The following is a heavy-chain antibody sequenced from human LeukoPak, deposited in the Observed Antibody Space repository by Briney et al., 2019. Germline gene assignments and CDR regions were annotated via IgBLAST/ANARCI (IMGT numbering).Heavy chain of an antibody. D-gene: IGHD3-10*01. V-gene: IGHV3-7*01. CDR1: GFTFSSYL. CDR3: ARSGSGSYYPYYYYYYMDV. Sequence: GGSLRLSCAASGFTFSSYLMTWVRQAPGKGLEWVANIKQDGSERCYVHSVKGRFTIPRDNARNSLYLHMNSLRAEDTALYYCARSGSGSYYPYYYYYYMDVWGKGTTVTVFS. CDR2: IKQDGSER. J-gene: IGHJ6*03.